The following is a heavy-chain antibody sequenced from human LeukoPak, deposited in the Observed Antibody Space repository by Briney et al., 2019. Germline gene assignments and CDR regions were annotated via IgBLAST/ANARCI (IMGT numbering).Heavy chain of an antibody. CDR2: ISAYNGNT. CDR1: GYTFTSYG. V-gene: IGHV1-18*01. CDR3: AREKGSSPFDY. Sequence: ASVKVSCKASGYTFTSYGISWVRQAPGQGLEWMGWISAYNGNTNYAQKLQGRVTITADESTSTAYMELSSLRSEDTAVYYCAREKGSSPFDYWGQGTLVTVSS. J-gene: IGHJ4*02.